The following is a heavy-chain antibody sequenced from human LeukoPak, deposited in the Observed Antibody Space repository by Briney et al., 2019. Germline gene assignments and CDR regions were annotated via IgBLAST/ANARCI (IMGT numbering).Heavy chain of an antibody. CDR1: GFTFSSYE. CDR2: ISSSGSTI. D-gene: IGHD6-19*01. V-gene: IGHV3-48*03. J-gene: IGHJ4*02. CDR3: AKAQPPFPSIAVAGTSDY. Sequence: GRSLRLSCAASGFTFSSYEMNWVRQAPGKGLEWVSYISSSGSTIYCADSVKGRFTISRDNAKNSLYLQMNSLRAEDTAVYYCAKAQPPFPSIAVAGTSDYWGQGTLVTVSS.